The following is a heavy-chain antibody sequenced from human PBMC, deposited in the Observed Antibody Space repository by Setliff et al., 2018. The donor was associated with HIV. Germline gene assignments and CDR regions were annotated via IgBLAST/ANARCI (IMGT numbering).Heavy chain of an antibody. V-gene: IGHV1-3*04. CDR1: GYTFTSYA. CDR3: ARWCAAAGCYPAIYHFDS. CDR2: IDTDNGYR. D-gene: IGHD2-2*01. J-gene: IGHJ4*02. Sequence: ASVMVSCKASGYTFTSYAMHWVRQAPGQRLEWMGRIDTDNGYRRYSPKLQGRVTITKDTSANTAYMELRGLRPEDTAVYYCARWCAAAGCYPAIYHFDSWGQGTLVTVSS.